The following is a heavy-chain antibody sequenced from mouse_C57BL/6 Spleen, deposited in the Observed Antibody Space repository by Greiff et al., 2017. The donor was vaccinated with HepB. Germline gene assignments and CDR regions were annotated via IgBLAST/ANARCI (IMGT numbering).Heavy chain of an antibody. CDR2: IYPGDGDT. J-gene: IGHJ2*01. CDR1: GYAFSSYW. D-gene: IGHD2-5*01. CDR3: AKERYYSNYGFDY. V-gene: IGHV1-80*01. Sequence: LQQSGAELVKPGASVKISCKASGYAFSSYWMNWVKQRPGKGLEWIGQIYPGDGDTNYNGKFKGKATLTADKSSSTAYMQLSSLTPEDSAVYFCAKERYYSNYGFDYWGQGTTLTVSS.